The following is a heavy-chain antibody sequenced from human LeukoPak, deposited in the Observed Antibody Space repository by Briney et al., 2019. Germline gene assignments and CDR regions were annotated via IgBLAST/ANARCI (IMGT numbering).Heavy chain of an antibody. CDR1: GGSISSYY. Sequence: SETLSLTCTVSGGSISSYYWSWIRQPPGKGLEWIGYIYYSGSTNYNPSLKSRVTISVDTSKNQFSLKLSSVTAADTAVYYCARSHSNFPFDYWGQGTLVTVSS. D-gene: IGHD4-11*01. J-gene: IGHJ4*02. CDR3: ARSHSNFPFDY. CDR2: IYYSGST. V-gene: IGHV4-59*01.